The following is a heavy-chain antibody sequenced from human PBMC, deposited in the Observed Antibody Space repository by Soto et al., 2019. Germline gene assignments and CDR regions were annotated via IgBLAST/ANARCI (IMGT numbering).Heavy chain of an antibody. CDR3: ASLPHDSVVVTANNDY. D-gene: IGHD2-21*02. CDR1: GGTFSSYA. V-gene: IGHV1-69*01. CDR2: IIPIFGTA. J-gene: IGHJ4*02. Sequence: QVQLVQSGAEVKKPGSSVKVSCKASGGTFSSYAISWVRQAPGQGLEWMGGIIPIFGTANYAQKFQGRVTITADESTSTAYRELSSLRSEDTAVYYCASLPHDSVVVTANNDYWGQGTLVTVSS.